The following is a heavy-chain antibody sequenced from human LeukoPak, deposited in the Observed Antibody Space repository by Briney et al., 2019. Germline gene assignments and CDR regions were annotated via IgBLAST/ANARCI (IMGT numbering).Heavy chain of an antibody. CDR2: IWYDGSNK. CDR3: ARDGSVDCSSTSCPSGFDY. Sequence: GRSLRLSCAASGFTFSSYGMHWVRQAPGKGLEWVAVIWYDGSNKYYADSVKGRFTISRDNSKNTLYLQMNSLSAEDTAVYYCARDGSVDCSSTSCPSGFDYWGQGTLVTVSS. V-gene: IGHV3-33*01. J-gene: IGHJ4*02. D-gene: IGHD2-2*01. CDR1: GFTFSSYG.